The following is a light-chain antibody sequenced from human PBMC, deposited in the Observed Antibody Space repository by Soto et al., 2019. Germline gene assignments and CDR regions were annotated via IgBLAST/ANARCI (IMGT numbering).Light chain of an antibody. CDR1: QSISSSY. CDR3: QQDASSPYT. J-gene: IGKJ2*01. CDR2: GAS. Sequence: DIVSTQSPGTLTLHKEERATLSCRASQSISSSYLAWYQQKPGQAPRLLIYGASRRATGIPDRFSGRESGTDFTLTITTLEPEDSAVYFCQQDASSPYTFAQGTKVDIK. V-gene: IGKV3-20*01.